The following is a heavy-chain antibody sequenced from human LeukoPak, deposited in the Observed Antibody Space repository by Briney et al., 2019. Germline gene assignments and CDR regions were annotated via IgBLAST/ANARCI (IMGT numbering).Heavy chain of an antibody. V-gene: IGHV3-48*02. CDR1: GFTFTSYS. CDR2: INSSSSTI. Sequence: PAGSLTLSCAASGFTFTSYSMNWIRQAPGKGLEWVSYINSSSSTIYYADSVKGRFTISRENAKNSLYLQMISLRDEDTAVYYCAREGAYGDERPPWLDPWGQGTLVTVSS. D-gene: IGHD4-17*01. CDR3: AREGAYGDERPPWLDP. J-gene: IGHJ5*02.